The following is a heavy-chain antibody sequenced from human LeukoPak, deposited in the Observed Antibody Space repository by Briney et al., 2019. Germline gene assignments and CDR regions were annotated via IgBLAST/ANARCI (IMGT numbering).Heavy chain of an antibody. V-gene: IGHV1-2*06. CDR1: GYTFTGYY. J-gene: IGHJ4*02. Sequence: GASVKVSCKASGYTFTGYYMHWVRQAPGQGLEWMGRINPNSGGTNYAQKFQGRVTMTRDTSISTAYMELSRLRSDDTAVYYCATDAYYYDSSGYSTSVHYFDYWGQGTRVTVSS. CDR2: INPNSGGT. D-gene: IGHD3-22*01. CDR3: ATDAYYYDSSGYSTSVHYFDY.